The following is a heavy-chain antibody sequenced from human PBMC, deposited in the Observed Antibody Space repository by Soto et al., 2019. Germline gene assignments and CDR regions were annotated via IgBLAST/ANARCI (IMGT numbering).Heavy chain of an antibody. J-gene: IGHJ5*02. V-gene: IGHV4-30-4*01. CDR2: IYYSGST. Sequence: LSRTCTVSGGSISSGDYYWSWIRQPPGKGLEWIGYIYYSGSTYYNPSLKSRVTISVDTSKNQFSLKLSSVTAADTAVYYCARGVRDYSSSSNWFDPWGQGTLVTVSS. CDR3: ARGVRDYSSSSNWFDP. CDR1: GGSISSGDYY. D-gene: IGHD6-13*01.